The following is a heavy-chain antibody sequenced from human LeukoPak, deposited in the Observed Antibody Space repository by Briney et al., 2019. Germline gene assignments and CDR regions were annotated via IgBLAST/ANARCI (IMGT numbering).Heavy chain of an antibody. Sequence: SETLSLTCTVSGGSISSYYWSWIRQPPGKGLEWIGYIYYSGSTNYNPSLKSRVTISVDTSKNQFSLKLSSVTAADTAVYYCAREDTGIAAAGIYYFDYWGQGTLVTVSS. CDR3: AREDTGIAAAGIYYFDY. J-gene: IGHJ4*02. CDR1: GGSISSYY. CDR2: IYYSGST. D-gene: IGHD6-13*01. V-gene: IGHV4-59*12.